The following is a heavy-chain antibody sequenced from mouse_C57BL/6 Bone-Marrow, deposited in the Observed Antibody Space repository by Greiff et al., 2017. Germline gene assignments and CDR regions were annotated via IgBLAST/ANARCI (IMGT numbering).Heavy chain of an antibody. Sequence: VQLQQPGAELVMPGASVKLSCKASGYTFTSYWMHWVQQRPGQGLEWIGEIDPSDSYTNYNQKFKGKSTLTVDKSYSTAYMQLSSLTAEDSAVYYCAREGYDYPWFAYWGQGTLVTVSA. J-gene: IGHJ3*01. D-gene: IGHD2-4*01. V-gene: IGHV1-69*01. CDR3: AREGYDYPWFAY. CDR2: IDPSDSYT. CDR1: GYTFTSYW.